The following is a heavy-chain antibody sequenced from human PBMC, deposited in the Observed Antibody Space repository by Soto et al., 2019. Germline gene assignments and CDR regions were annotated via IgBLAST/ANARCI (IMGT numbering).Heavy chain of an antibody. V-gene: IGHV3-30*18. Sequence: QVQLVESGGGVVQPGRSLRLSCAASGFTFSSYGMHWVRQAPGKGLEWVAVISYDGSNKYYADSVKGRFTISRDNSKNTLYLQMNGLRAEDTAVYYCANARDGYNLEGWGQGTLVTVSS. CDR3: ANARDGYNLEG. CDR2: ISYDGSNK. J-gene: IGHJ4*02. D-gene: IGHD5-12*01. CDR1: GFTFSSYG.